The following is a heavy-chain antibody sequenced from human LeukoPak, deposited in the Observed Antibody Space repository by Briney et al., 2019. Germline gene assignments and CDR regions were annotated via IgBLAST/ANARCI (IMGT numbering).Heavy chain of an antibody. CDR3: AKDKDSSSWYETPGWFDP. V-gene: IGHV3-30*02. D-gene: IGHD6-13*01. Sequence: GGSLSLSCAASGFTFTSYGMPWVRQASGKGLEWVSFIRYDGSNKYYADSVKGRFTISRDNSKNTLYLQMNSLRAEDTAVYYCAKDKDSSSWYETPGWFDPWGQGTLVTVSS. J-gene: IGHJ5*02. CDR1: GFTFTSYG. CDR2: IRYDGSNK.